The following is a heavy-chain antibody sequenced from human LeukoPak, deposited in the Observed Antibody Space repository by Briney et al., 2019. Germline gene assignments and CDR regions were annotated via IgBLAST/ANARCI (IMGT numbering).Heavy chain of an antibody. D-gene: IGHD6-13*01. V-gene: IGHV3-7*01. J-gene: IGHJ4*02. CDR1: GFTFSSYW. CDR3: AKDLYPGGIAAAADY. Sequence: GGSLRLSCAASGFTFSSYWMSWVRQAPGKGLEWVANIKQDGSEKYYVDSVKGRFTISRDNAKNSLYLQMDSLRGDDTAVYYCAKDLYPGGIAAAADYWGQGTLVTVSS. CDR2: IKQDGSEK.